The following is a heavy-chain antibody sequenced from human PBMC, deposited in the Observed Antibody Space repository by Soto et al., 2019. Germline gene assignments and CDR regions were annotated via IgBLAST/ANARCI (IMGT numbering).Heavy chain of an antibody. Sequence: GASVKVSCKASGGTFSSYAISWVRQAPGQGLEWMGGIIPILGTANYAQKFQGRVTITADESTSTAYMELSSLRSEDTAVYYCARGFTDKYYDFWSGPRPYYYYGMDVWGQGTTVTVSS. CDR1: GGTFSSYA. CDR3: ARGFTDKYYDFWSGPRPYYYYGMDV. J-gene: IGHJ6*02. CDR2: IIPILGTA. D-gene: IGHD3-3*01. V-gene: IGHV1-69*13.